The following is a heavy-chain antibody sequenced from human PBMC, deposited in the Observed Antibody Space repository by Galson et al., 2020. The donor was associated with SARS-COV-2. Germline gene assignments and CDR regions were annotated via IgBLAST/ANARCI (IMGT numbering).Heavy chain of an antibody. V-gene: IGHV3-74*01. CDR1: GFTFSSYW. Sequence: GGSLRLSCAASGFTFSSYWMHWVRQAPGKGLVWVSRINSDGSSPSYADSVTGRFTISRDNAKNTLYLQMNSLRAEDTAVYYCARDRWELLSFYQYYMDVWGKGTTVTISS. CDR2: INSDGSSP. D-gene: IGHD1-26*01. CDR3: ARDRWELLSFYQYYMDV. J-gene: IGHJ6*03.